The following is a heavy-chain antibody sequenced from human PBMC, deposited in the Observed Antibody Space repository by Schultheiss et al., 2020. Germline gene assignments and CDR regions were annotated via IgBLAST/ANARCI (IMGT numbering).Heavy chain of an antibody. CDR3: ARGPLGYCSSTSCYIEGWFDP. CDR1: GYSFTSYW. D-gene: IGHD2-2*02. Sequence: GASLKISCKGSGYSFTSYWIGWVRQMPGKGLEWMGIIYPGDSDTRYSPSFQGQVTISADKSISTAYLQWSSLKASDTAMYYCARGPLGYCSSTSCYIEGWFDPWGQGTLVTVSA. V-gene: IGHV5-51*01. J-gene: IGHJ5*02. CDR2: IYPGDSDT.